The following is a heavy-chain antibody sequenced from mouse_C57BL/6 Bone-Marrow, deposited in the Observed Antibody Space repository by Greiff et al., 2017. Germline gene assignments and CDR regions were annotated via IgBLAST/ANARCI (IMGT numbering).Heavy chain of an antibody. D-gene: IGHD1-1*01. CDR3: ARGATVVGDWYFDV. CDR2: INPGSGGT. CDR1: GYAFTNYL. Sequence: VQLKESGAELVRPGTSVKVSCKASGYAFTNYLIEWVKQRPGQGLEWIGVINPGSGGTNYNEKFKGKATLTADKSSSTAYMQLSSLTSEDSAVYFCARGATVVGDWYFDVWGTGTTVTVSS. J-gene: IGHJ1*03. V-gene: IGHV1-54*01.